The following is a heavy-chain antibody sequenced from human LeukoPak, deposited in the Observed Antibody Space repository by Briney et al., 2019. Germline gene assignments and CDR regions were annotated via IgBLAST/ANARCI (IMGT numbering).Heavy chain of an antibody. J-gene: IGHJ4*02. D-gene: IGHD5-18*01. CDR3: ARDPSRGYTYGYGDL. CDR1: RFSISGYW. Sequence: GGSLRLSCAAARFSISGYWMNWLRQAPGKGLEGVANIKKDGSEKYYVDSVKGRFTISRDNARNSVYLQMNSLRAEDTAVYYCARDPSRGYTYGYGDLWGQGTLVTVSS. V-gene: IGHV3-7*01. CDR2: IKKDGSEK.